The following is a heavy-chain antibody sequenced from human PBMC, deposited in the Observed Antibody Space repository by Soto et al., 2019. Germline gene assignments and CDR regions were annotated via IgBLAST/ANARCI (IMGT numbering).Heavy chain of an antibody. CDR3: AKDTYSRSWYF. CDR2: IDKSGGDT. Sequence: EVQLLEAGGALVQPGGSLRLSCAASGFTFTNYLMTWVRQAPGKGLEWVSSIDKSGGDTYYADSVKGRFTISRDNSKNTLYLQMNGLRAEDTALYYCAKDTYSRSWYFWGQGTLVNVYS. D-gene: IGHD2-2*01. V-gene: IGHV3-23*05. CDR1: GFTFTNYL. J-gene: IGHJ4*02.